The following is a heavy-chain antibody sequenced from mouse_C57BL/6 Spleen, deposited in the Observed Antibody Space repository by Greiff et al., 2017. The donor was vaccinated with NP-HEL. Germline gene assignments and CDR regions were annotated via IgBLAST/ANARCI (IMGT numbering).Heavy chain of an antibody. CDR2: IDPENGDT. CDR1: GFNIKDDY. Sequence: VQLQQSGAELVRPGASVKLSCTASGFNIKDDYMHWVKQRPEQGLEWIGWIDPENGDTEYASKFQGKATITADTSSNTAYLQLSSLTSEDTAVYYCTPSMITYFDYWGQGTTLTVSS. J-gene: IGHJ2*01. CDR3: TPSMITYFDY. D-gene: IGHD2-4*01. V-gene: IGHV14-4*01.